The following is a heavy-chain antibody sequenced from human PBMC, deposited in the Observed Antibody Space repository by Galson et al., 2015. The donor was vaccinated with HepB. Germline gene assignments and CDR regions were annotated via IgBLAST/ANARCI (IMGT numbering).Heavy chain of an antibody. CDR3: ARGDYDFWSGYLNWFDP. D-gene: IGHD3-3*01. Sequence: SVKVSCKASGYTFTSYYMHWVRQAPGQGLEWMGIINPSGGSTSYAQKFQGRVTMTRDTSTSTVYMELSSLRSEDTAVYYCARGDYDFWSGYLNWFDPWGQGTLVTVSS. CDR2: INPSGGST. V-gene: IGHV1-46*03. J-gene: IGHJ5*02. CDR1: GYTFTSYY.